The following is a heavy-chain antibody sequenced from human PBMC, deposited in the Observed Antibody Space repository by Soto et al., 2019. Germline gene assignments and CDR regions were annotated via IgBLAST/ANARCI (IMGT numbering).Heavy chain of an antibody. CDR2: ISAYNGNT. CDR1: GYTFTSCG. V-gene: IGHV1-18*01. Sequence: ASVKVSCKASGYTFTSCGISWVRQAPGQGLEWMGWISAYNGNTNYAQKLQGRVTMTTDTSTSTAYMELRSLRSDDTAVYYCARDSPKWELPNWFDPWGQGTLVTVSS. J-gene: IGHJ5*02. CDR3: ARDSPKWELPNWFDP. D-gene: IGHD1-26*01.